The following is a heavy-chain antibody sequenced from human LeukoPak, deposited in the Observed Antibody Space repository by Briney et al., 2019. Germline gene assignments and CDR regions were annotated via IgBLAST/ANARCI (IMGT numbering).Heavy chain of an antibody. CDR3: ATVDTEHYFDY. CDR1: GFTFSSYS. V-gene: IGHV3-21*01. Sequence: GGSLRLPCAASGFTFSSYSMNWVRQAPGKGLEWVSSISSSSSYIYYADSVKGRFTISRDNAKNSLYLQMNSLRAEDTAVYYCATVDTEHYFDYWGQGTLVTVSS. D-gene: IGHD5-18*01. J-gene: IGHJ4*02. CDR2: ISSSSSYI.